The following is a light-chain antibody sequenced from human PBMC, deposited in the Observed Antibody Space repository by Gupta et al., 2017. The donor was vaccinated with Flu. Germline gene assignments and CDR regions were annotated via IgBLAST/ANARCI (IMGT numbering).Light chain of an antibody. J-gene: IGKJ1*01. CDR3: QQDNTCPET. CDR2: GAS. Sequence: IVMTQSPGTLSVSPGERATLSCSASQSISTNLAWYQQTPGQAPRLLMYGASTRATRPPARISSSGYAAYITLTISMRPSEEFAVYCCQQDNTCPETFGQGTXVEVK. CDR1: QSISTN. V-gene: IGKV3-15*01.